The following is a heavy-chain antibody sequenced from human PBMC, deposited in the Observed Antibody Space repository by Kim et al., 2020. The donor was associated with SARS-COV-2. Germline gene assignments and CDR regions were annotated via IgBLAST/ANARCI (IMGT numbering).Heavy chain of an antibody. J-gene: IGHJ6*02. Sequence: SETLSLTCTVSGGSISSGGYYWSWIRQHPGKGLEWIGYIYYSGSTYYNPSLKSRVTISVDTSKNQFSLKLSSVTAADTAVYYCARDVGVRYNHYYGMDVWGQGATVTVSS. CDR2: IYYSGST. V-gene: IGHV4-31*03. CDR1: GGSISSGGYY. D-gene: IGHD1-20*01. CDR3: ARDVGVRYNHYYGMDV.